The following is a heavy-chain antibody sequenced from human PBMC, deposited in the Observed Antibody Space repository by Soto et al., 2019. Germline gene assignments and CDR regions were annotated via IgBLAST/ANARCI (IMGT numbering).Heavy chain of an antibody. D-gene: IGHD3-16*01. J-gene: IGHJ4*02. V-gene: IGHV3-23*01. CDR1: GFTFRSYA. Sequence: GGSLRLSCAASGFTFRSYAMSWVRQAPGKGLEWVSAISGSGGSTYYADSVKGRFTISRDNSKNTLYLQMNSLRAEDTAVYYCAKDRIYDYIWGALYYFDYWGQGTLVTVSS. CDR2: ISGSGGST. CDR3: AKDRIYDYIWGALYYFDY.